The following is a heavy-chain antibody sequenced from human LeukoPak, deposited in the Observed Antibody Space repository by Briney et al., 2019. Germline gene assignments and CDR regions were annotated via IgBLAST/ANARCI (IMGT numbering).Heavy chain of an antibody. CDR2: INHSGST. J-gene: IGHJ5*02. Sequence: SEILSLTCAVYGGSFSGYYWSWIRQPPGKGLEWIGEINHSGSTNYNPSLKSRVTISVDTSKNQFSLKLSSVTAADTAVYYCARGRWDQFDPWGQGTLVTVSS. D-gene: IGHD1-26*01. V-gene: IGHV4-34*01. CDR3: ARGRWDQFDP. CDR1: GGSFSGYY.